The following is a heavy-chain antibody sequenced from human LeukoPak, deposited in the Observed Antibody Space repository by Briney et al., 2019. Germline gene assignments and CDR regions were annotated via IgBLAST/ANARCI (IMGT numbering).Heavy chain of an antibody. Sequence: GGSLRLSCAASGFTFSSYWMSWVRQAPGKGLEWVANIKQDGSEKYYVDSVKGRFTISRDNAKNSLYLQMNSLRAEDTAVYYCAAGGVISPIGYWGQGTLVTVSS. D-gene: IGHD3-10*01. CDR2: IKQDGSEK. CDR1: GFTFSSYW. V-gene: IGHV3-7*01. J-gene: IGHJ4*02. CDR3: AAGGVISPIGY.